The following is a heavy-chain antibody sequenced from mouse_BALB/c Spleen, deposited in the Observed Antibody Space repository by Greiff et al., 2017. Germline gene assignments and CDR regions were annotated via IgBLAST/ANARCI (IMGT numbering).Heavy chain of an antibody. D-gene: IGHD1-1*01. V-gene: IGHV5-12-2*01. Sequence: EVQLVESGGGLVQPGGSLKLSCAASGFTFSSYTMSWVRQTPEKRLEWVAYISNGGGSTYYPDTVKGRFTISRDNAKNTLYLQMSSLKSEDTAMYYCARIYYYGSRYAMDYWGQGTSVTVSS. CDR1: GFTFSSYT. CDR2: ISNGGGST. J-gene: IGHJ4*01. CDR3: ARIYYYGSRYAMDY.